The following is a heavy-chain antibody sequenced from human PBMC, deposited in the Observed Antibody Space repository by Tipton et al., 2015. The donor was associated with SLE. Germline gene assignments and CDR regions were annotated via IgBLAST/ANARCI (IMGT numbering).Heavy chain of an antibody. V-gene: IGHV5-51*03. CDR1: GYRFTTYW. J-gene: IGHJ3*01. D-gene: IGHD6-13*01. CDR2: IFADSDS. CDR3: ARTAGSWYRGPFDL. Sequence: QLVQSGAEVKKPGESLKISCKASGYRFTTYWIGWVRQVPGKGLEWMGLIFADSDSRYSPSFQGQVSMSIDHSISTAYLQWSSLQASDTAIYYCARTAGSWYRGPFDLWGPGTMVTVSS.